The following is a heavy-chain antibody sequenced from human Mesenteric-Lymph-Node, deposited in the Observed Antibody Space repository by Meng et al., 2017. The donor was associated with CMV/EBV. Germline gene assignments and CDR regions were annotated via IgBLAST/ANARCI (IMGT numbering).Heavy chain of an antibody. CDR1: GYTFTDYC. Sequence: QVQLVQSGAEVKKPGASVKVSCKASGYTFTDYCMHWVRQAPGQGLEWMGRINPNTGDTNYAQKFRGRVTVTRDTSISTAYMEVSSLRSDDTAVYYCTRERVSFWGQGTLVTVSS. V-gene: IGHV1-2*06. D-gene: IGHD1-26*01. J-gene: IGHJ4*02. CDR2: INPNTGDT. CDR3: TRERVSF.